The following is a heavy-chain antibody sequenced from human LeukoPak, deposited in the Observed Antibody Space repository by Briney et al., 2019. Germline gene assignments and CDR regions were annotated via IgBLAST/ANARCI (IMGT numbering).Heavy chain of an antibody. J-gene: IGHJ5*02. Sequence: PSETLSLTCAVYGRSFSDYYWSWIRQSPGKGLEWIGEITDSGSTNCKPSLKSRVTISGDTSKNQLSLKLSSVTAADTAVYYCARGVVAGPRFGFDPWGQGTLVTVSS. V-gene: IGHV4-34*01. D-gene: IGHD3-3*01. CDR2: ITDSGST. CDR3: ARGVVAGPRFGFDP. CDR1: GRSFSDYY.